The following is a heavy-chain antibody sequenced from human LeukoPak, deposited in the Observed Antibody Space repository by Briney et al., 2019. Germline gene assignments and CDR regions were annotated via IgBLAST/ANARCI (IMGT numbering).Heavy chain of an antibody. J-gene: IGHJ6*03. D-gene: IGHD5-24*01. Sequence: GRSLRLSCAASGLTFSSYSMNCVRQAPGKGLGWVSSISSSSSYIYYADSVKGRFTISRDNARNSLFLQMNSLRADDTAIYYCARAGEMRYMDAWGKGTAVTVSS. V-gene: IGHV3-21*01. CDR1: GLTFSSYS. CDR2: ISSSSSYI. CDR3: ARAGEMRYMDA.